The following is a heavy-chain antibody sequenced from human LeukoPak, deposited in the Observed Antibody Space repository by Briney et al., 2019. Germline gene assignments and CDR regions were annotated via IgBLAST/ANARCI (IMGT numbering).Heavy chain of an antibody. Sequence: PGGSLRLSCAASRFTFSSYSMNWVRQAPGKGLEWVSSISSSSSYIYYADSVKGRFTISRDNAKNSLYLQMNSLRAEDTAVYYCASTSISYSSSWYPDLNPYYYYYMDVRGKGTTVTVSS. D-gene: IGHD6-13*01. CDR2: ISSSSSYI. J-gene: IGHJ6*03. V-gene: IGHV3-21*01. CDR1: RFTFSSYS. CDR3: ASTSISYSSSWYPDLNPYYYYYMDV.